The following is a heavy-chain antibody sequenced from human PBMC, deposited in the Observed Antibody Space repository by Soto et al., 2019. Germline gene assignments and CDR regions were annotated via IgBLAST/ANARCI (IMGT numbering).Heavy chain of an antibody. V-gene: IGHV1-18*04. Sequence: VASVKVSCKASGYTFTNYGITWVRQAPGQGLEWMGWISANNGNTDYAQKLQGRVTMTTDTSTSTAYMELRNLRSDDTAVYYCARGLGSSSSAFSVYWGQGTLVTVSS. CDR1: GYTFTNYG. CDR3: ARGLGSSSSAFSVY. D-gene: IGHD6-6*01. J-gene: IGHJ4*02. CDR2: ISANNGNT.